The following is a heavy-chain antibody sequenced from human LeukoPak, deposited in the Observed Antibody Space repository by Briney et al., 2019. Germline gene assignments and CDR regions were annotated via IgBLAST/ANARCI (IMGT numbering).Heavy chain of an antibody. J-gene: IGHJ3*01. D-gene: IGHD3-9*01. CDR3: ARWANYDILTGYYVPTNDAFDF. V-gene: IGHV4-31*03. CDR2: IYYSGST. CDR1: GGSVSSGGYH. Sequence: PSETLSLTCTVSGGSVSSGGYHWSWIRQHPGKGLEWIGYIYYSGSTYYNPSLKSRVTISVDTSKNQFSLKLSSVTAADTAVYYCARWANYDILTGYYVPTNDAFDFWGQGTMVTVSS.